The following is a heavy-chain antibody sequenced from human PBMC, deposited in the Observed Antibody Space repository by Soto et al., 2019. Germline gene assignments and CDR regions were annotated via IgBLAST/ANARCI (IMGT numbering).Heavy chain of an antibody. CDR1: GYIFTSYG. V-gene: IGHV1-18*01. Sequence: QAHLVQSGPEVKKPGASVKVPCKGSGYIFTSYGIAWVRQAPGQGLEWMGWISAHNGNTEYAQKFQGRVTVTRDTSTSTAYLEQRSLRSDDTALYYCASGRYGDYWGQGALVTVSS. CDR2: ISAHNGNT. D-gene: IGHD4-17*01. CDR3: ASGRYGDY. J-gene: IGHJ4*02.